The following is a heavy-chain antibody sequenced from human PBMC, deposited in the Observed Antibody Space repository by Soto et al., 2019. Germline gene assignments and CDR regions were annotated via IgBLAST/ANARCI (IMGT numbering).Heavy chain of an antibody. Sequence: GGSLRLSCAASGFTFSSYEMNWVRRAPGKGLEWGSFITSRGSAIYYADSVKGRFTISRDNAKNSLYLQMNSLRAEDTALYYCARSEEYYYGMDVWGQGPTVTVSS. J-gene: IGHJ6*02. CDR2: ITSRGSAI. CDR1: GFTFSSYE. V-gene: IGHV3-48*03. CDR3: ARSEEYYYGMDV.